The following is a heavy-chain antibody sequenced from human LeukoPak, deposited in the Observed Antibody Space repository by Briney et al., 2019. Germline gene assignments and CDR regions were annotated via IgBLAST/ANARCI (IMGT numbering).Heavy chain of an antibody. CDR2: IYPGDSDT. V-gene: IGHV5-51*01. Sequence: PGGSLKVSWKGSGYSFTSYWIGWGGQMPGKGLEGMGVIYPGDSDTRYSPSFQGQVTISADNSIRTAYLQWSSLKASDTAMYYCARQGYCSSTSCYLYYYYGMDVWGQGTTVTVSS. CDR3: ARQGYCSSTSCYLYYYYGMDV. J-gene: IGHJ6*02. D-gene: IGHD2-2*01. CDR1: GYSFTSYW.